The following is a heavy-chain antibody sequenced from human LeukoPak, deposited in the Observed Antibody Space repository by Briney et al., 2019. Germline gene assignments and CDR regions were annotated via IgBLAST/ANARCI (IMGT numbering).Heavy chain of an antibody. Sequence: SETLSLTCAVYGGSFSGYYWSWIRQPPGKGLEWIGEINHSGSTNYNPSLKSRVTISVDMSKNQFSLKLSSVTAADTAVYYCARPGVGSGRYGAFDIWGQGTMVTVSS. CDR2: INHSGST. V-gene: IGHV4-34*01. CDR1: GGSFSGYY. J-gene: IGHJ3*02. CDR3: ARPGVGSGRYGAFDI. D-gene: IGHD5-18*01.